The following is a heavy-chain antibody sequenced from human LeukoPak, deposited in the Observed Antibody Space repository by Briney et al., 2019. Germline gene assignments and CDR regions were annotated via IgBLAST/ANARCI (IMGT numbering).Heavy chain of an antibody. CDR2: ISGGGDTF. CDR1: GFSFTNYV. V-gene: IGHV3-23*01. J-gene: IGHJ4*02. Sequence: GGSLRLSCAASGFSFTNYVMNWVRQAPGQGLEWVSTISGGGDTFHYADSVRGRFSISRDNSKNTLELQMASLRAEDTAVYYCTRPLAARRSIDYWGQGTLVTVSS. D-gene: IGHD6-6*01. CDR3: TRPLAARRSIDY.